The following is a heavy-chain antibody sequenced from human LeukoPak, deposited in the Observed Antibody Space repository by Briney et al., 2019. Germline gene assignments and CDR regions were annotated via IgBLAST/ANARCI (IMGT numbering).Heavy chain of an antibody. CDR2: IYTSGST. J-gene: IGHJ5*02. V-gene: IGHV4-61*02. D-gene: IGHD6-13*01. Sequence: SETLSLTCTVSGGSISSGSYYWSWIRQPPGKGLEWIGRIYTSGSTNYNPSLKSRVTISVDTSKNQFSLKLSSVTAADTAVYYCARVPVPYSSSWYNPEGWFDPWGQGTLVTVSS. CDR3: ARVPVPYSSSWYNPEGWFDP. CDR1: GGSISSGSYY.